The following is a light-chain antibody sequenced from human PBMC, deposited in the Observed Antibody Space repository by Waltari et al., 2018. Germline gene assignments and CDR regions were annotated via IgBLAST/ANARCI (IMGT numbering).Light chain of an antibody. CDR3: MQALQTLHT. CDR1: QSLLHSNGYNY. CDR2: LGS. V-gene: IGKV2-28*01. J-gene: IGKJ2*01. Sequence: DIVPTQSPLSLPVTPGEPASISCRSSQSLLHSNGYNYLDWYLQKPGQSPQLLIYLGSNRASGVPDRFSGSGSGTDFTLKISRVEAEDVGVYYCMQALQTLHTFGQGTKLEIK.